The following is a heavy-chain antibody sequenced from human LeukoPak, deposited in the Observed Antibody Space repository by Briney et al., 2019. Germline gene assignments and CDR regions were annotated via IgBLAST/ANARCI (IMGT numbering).Heavy chain of an antibody. CDR1: GFSFGVHA. J-gene: IGHJ4*02. D-gene: IGHD3-16*01. CDR3: AKDWTSHNGVYDCLDF. Sequence: GGSLRLSCAASGFSFGVHAMTWSARLLGRGRSGSQLKGRFIISRDNSRNSLYLQMNSLRAEDSALYYCAKDWTSHNGVYDCLDFWGQGTQVTVSS. V-gene: IGHV3-23*01.